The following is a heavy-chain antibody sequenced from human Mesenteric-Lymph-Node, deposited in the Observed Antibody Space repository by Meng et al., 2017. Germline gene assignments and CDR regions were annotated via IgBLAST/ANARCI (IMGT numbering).Heavy chain of an antibody. V-gene: IGHV3-74*01. Sequence: GGSLRLSCAASGFSISGYWMHWVRQAPGKGLVWVSRINGDGSSLSYADSVKGRLSISRDNAKNKLYLQMNTLRADDTAVYYCARPYCTSTTCYSGMDVWGQGTTVTVSS. CDR1: GFSISGYW. J-gene: IGHJ6*02. CDR2: INGDGSSL. CDR3: ARPYCTSTTCYSGMDV. D-gene: IGHD2-2*01.